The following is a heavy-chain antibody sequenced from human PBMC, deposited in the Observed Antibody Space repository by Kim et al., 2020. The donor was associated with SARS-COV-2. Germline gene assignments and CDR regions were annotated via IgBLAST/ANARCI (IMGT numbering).Heavy chain of an antibody. CDR3: ARALSYGSGSYYRASYYYYGMDV. J-gene: IGHJ6*02. Sequence: GGSLRLSCAASGFTFSSYSMNWVRQAPGKGLEWVSSISSSSSYIYYADSVKGRFTISRDNAKNSLYLQMNSLRAEDTAVYYCARALSYGSGSYYRASYYYYGMDVWGQGTTVTVSS. CDR2: ISSSSSYI. D-gene: IGHD3-10*01. V-gene: IGHV3-21*01. CDR1: GFTFSSYS.